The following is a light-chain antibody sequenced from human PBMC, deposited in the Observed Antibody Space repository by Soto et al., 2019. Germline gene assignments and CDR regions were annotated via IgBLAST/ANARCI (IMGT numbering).Light chain of an antibody. V-gene: IGKV1-5*03. CDR1: QSISSW. CDR2: KAS. J-gene: IGKJ1*01. CDR3: QKYNSYFRT. Sequence: DIQMPQSPSTLSASVGARVTITGRASQSISSWLAWYQQKPGKAPKLLIYKASSLESGVPSRFSGSGSGTEFTLTISSLQPDEFATYYCQKYNSYFRTVGKGTKVDIK.